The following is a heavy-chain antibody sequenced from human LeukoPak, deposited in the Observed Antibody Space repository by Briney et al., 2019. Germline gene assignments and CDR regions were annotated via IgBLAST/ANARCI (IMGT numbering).Heavy chain of an antibody. D-gene: IGHD3-10*01. V-gene: IGHV4-38-2*02. CDR2: IYHSGRT. CDR1: GYSISSGYY. J-gene: IGHJ6*03. Sequence: SETLSLTCTVSGYSISSGYYWGWIRQPPGKGLEWIGSIYHSGRTYYNPSLKSRVTISVDTSKNQFSLKLSSVTAADTAVYYCARERHDGGVGSGSYSGPYYYYYYMDVWGKGTTVTISS. CDR3: ARERHDGGVGSGSYSGPYYYYYYMDV.